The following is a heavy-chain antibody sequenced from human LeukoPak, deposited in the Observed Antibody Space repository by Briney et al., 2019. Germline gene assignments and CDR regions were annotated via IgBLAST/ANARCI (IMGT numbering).Heavy chain of an antibody. J-gene: IGHJ6*02. CDR3: ARGIRGYSYGIYDYYGMDV. CDR1: GFAFSSYS. CDR2: ISRSSSTI. D-gene: IGHD5-18*01. Sequence: GGSLRLSCAASGFAFSSYSMNWVRQAPGKGLEWVSYISRSSSTIYYADSVKGRFTISRDNAKNSLYLQMNSLRDEDTAVYFCARGIRGYSYGIYDYYGMDVWGQGTTVTVSS. V-gene: IGHV3-48*02.